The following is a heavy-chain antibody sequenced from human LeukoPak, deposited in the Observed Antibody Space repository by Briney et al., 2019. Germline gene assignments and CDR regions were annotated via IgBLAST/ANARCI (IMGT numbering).Heavy chain of an antibody. CDR1: GFTFSSYS. V-gene: IGHV3-48*01. D-gene: IGHD6-6*01. J-gene: IGHJ4*02. CDR2: ISSSSSTI. CDR3: AKDTGKQLVRFDY. Sequence: GGSLRLSCAASGFTFSSYSMNWVRQAPGKGLEWVSYISSSSSTIYYADSVKGRFTISRDNSNNTLYLQMNSLRAEDTAVFYCAKDTGKQLVRFDYWGQGTLVTVSS.